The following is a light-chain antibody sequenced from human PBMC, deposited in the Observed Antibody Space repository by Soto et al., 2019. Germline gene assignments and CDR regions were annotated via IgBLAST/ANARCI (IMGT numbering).Light chain of an antibody. CDR2: FAS. V-gene: IGKV1-39*01. CDR3: MQTDSVPYT. Sequence: DIQMTQSPSSLAASVGDRVTLTCRASPSISSYLNWYQLKPGRPPKLLIYFASSLQAGVPSRFSGAGSETDFTLTITDLQPEDFTSYFCMQTDSVPYTFGQGT. J-gene: IGKJ2*01. CDR1: PSISSY.